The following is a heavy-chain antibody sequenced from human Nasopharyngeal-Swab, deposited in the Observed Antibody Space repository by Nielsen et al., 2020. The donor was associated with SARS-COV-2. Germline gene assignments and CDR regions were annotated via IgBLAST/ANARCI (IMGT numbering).Heavy chain of an antibody. J-gene: IGHJ6*03. CDR2: IYYSGST. CDR1: GGSISSGGYY. V-gene: IGHV4-31*03. CDR3: GSMRDSSGYYYYYYYMDV. Sequence: LRLSCTVSGGSISSGGYYWSWIRQHPGKGLEWIGYIYYSGSTYYNPSLKSRVTISVDTSKNQFSLKLSSVTAADTAVYYCGSMRDSSGYYYYYYYMDVWGKGTTVTVSS. D-gene: IGHD3-22*01.